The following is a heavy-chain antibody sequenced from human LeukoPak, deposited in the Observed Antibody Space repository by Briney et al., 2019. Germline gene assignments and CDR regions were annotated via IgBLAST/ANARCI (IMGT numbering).Heavy chain of an antibody. CDR1: GYTFTSYY. D-gene: IGHD6-19*01. Sequence: AASVKVSCKASGYTFTSYYMHWVRQAPGQGLEWMGIINPSGGSTSYAQKLQGRVTMTRDTSTSTVYMELSSLRSEDTAVYYCAREADYSSGWYLRYFQHWGQGTPVTVSS. V-gene: IGHV1-46*01. CDR2: INPSGGST. J-gene: IGHJ1*01. CDR3: AREADYSSGWYLRYFQH.